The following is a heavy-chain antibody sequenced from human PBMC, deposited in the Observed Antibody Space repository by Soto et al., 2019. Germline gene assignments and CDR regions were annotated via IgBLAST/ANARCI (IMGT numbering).Heavy chain of an antibody. J-gene: IGHJ6*02. CDR3: ARVIIAAAGTLYYYYGMDV. V-gene: IGHV1-69*13. Sequence: VALVKVSCKASGGTFSSYAISWVRQAPGQGLEWMGGIIPIFGTANYAQKFQGRVTITADESTSTAYMELSSLRSEDTAVYYCARVIIAAAGTLYYYYGMDVWGQGTTVTVSS. CDR1: GGTFSSYA. CDR2: IIPIFGTA. D-gene: IGHD6-13*01.